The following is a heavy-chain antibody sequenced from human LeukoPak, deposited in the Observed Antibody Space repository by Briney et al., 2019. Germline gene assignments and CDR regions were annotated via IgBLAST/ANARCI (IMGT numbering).Heavy chain of an antibody. D-gene: IGHD5-18*01. Sequence: AGGSLRLSCAASGFTVSSNYMSWVRQAPGKGLKWVSVIYSGGSTYYADSVKGRFTISRDNSKNTLYLQMNSLRAEDTAVYYCARDLVGYSYGYGDYWGQGTLVTVSS. CDR1: GFTVSSNY. CDR3: ARDLVGYSYGYGDY. J-gene: IGHJ4*02. V-gene: IGHV3-66*01. CDR2: IYSGGST.